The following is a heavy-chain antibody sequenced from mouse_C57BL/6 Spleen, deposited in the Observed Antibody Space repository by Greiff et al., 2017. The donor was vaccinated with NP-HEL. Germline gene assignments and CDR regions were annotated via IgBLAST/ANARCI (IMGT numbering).Heavy chain of an antibody. J-gene: IGHJ2*01. CDR2: IDPSDSET. CDR1: GYTFTSYW. CDR3: ARSFSKRYFDY. V-gene: IGHV1-52*01. D-gene: IGHD2-5*01. Sequence: QVQLQQPGAELVRPGSSVKLSCKASGYTFTSYWMRWVKQRPIQGLEWIGNIDPSDSETHYNQKFKDKATLTVDKSSSTAYMQLSSLTSEDSAVYYCARSFSKRYFDYWGQGTTLTVSS.